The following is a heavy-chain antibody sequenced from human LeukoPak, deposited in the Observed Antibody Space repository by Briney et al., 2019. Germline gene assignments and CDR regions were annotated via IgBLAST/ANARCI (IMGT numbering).Heavy chain of an antibody. Sequence: GESLKISCKASGYTFTSYGISWVRQAPGQGLEWMGWISAYNGNTNYAQKLQGRVTMNTDTSTSTAYMELRSLRSDDTAVYYCARDRVFWDAFDIWGQGTMVTVSS. CDR3: ARDRVFWDAFDI. J-gene: IGHJ3*02. V-gene: IGHV1-18*01. CDR2: ISAYNGNT. CDR1: GYTFTSYG. D-gene: IGHD3-9*01.